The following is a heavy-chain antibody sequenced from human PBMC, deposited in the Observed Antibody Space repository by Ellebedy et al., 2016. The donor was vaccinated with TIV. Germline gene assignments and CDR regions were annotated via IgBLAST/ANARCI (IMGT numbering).Heavy chain of an antibody. J-gene: IGHJ4*02. CDR2: FNVGNANT. V-gene: IGHV1-3*01. Sequence: AASVKVSCKASGFTFASYAIQWVRHAPGQRLDWPGWFNVGNANTRYSQKFQGRVTITRDTSASTAYMELTSLTSEDTAIYYCARARGFSYFDFWGQGTLVTVS. CDR3: ARARGFSYFDF. CDR1: GFTFASYA.